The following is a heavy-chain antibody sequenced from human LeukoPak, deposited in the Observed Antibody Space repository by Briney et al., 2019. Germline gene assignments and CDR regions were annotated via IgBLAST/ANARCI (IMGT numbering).Heavy chain of an antibody. V-gene: IGHV3-48*01. J-gene: IGHJ1*01. D-gene: IGHD3-22*01. CDR1: GFTFSSYS. Sequence: VGSLRLSCAASGFTFSSYSMNWVRQAPGKGLEWVSYISSSSSTIYYADSVKGRFTISRDNAKNSLYLQMNSLRAEDTAVYYCARGYYDSSGYYYGWAEYFQHWGQGTLVTVSS. CDR3: ARGYYDSSGYYYGWAEYFQH. CDR2: ISSSSSTI.